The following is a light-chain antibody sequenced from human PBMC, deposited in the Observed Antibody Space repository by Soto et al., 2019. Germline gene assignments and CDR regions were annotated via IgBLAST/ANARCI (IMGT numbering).Light chain of an antibody. Sequence: AIQLTQSPSSLSASVGDRVTITCRASHGISSALAWYQQKPGKGPKLLIYDASNLESGVPSRFSGSGSGTDFTLTISSLQPEDFATYYCQQFNGYPLTFGGGTKVEIK. J-gene: IGKJ4*01. CDR1: HGISSA. V-gene: IGKV1-13*02. CDR2: DAS. CDR3: QQFNGYPLT.